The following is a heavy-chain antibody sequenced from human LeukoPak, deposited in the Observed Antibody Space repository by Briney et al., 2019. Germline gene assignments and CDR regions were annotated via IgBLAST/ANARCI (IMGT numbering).Heavy chain of an antibody. CDR1: GGSISSSSYY. V-gene: IGHV4-39*01. Sequence: SSETLSLTCTVSGGSISSSSYYWGWNRQPPGKGLEWIGSIYYSGSTYYNPSLKSRVTISVDTSKNQFSLKLSSVTAADTAVYYCATTIGDAFDIWGQGTMVTVSS. D-gene: IGHD3-9*01. CDR2: IYYSGST. CDR3: ATTIGDAFDI. J-gene: IGHJ3*02.